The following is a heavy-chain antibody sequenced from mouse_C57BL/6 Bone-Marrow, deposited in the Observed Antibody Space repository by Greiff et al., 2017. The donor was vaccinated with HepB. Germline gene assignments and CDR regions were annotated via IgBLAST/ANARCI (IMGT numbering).Heavy chain of an antibody. CDR3: ARLDWYFDV. J-gene: IGHJ1*03. CDR1: GYTFTSYW. V-gene: IGHV1-69*01. Sequence: QVQLQQPGAELVMPGASVKLSCKASGYTFTSYWMHWVKQRPGQGLEWIGEIDPSDSYTNYNQNFKGKSTLTVDKSSRTAYMQLSSLTSEDSAVYYCARLDWYFDVWGTGTTVTVAS. CDR2: IDPSDSYT.